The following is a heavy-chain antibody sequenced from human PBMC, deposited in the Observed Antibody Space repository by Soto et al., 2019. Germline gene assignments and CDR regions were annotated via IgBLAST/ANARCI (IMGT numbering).Heavy chain of an antibody. Sequence: QVQLVQSGAEVKKPGASVKVSCKASGYTFPSYGISWVRQAPGQGLECMGWITAYNGNTNYAQTLRGRVNMTTDTSTSTAYMALRSLRSDDTAVYSCARVLPPFDPWGQGTLVTVSS. CDR3: ARVLPPFDP. CDR1: GYTFPSYG. J-gene: IGHJ5*02. CDR2: ITAYNGNT. V-gene: IGHV1-18*01.